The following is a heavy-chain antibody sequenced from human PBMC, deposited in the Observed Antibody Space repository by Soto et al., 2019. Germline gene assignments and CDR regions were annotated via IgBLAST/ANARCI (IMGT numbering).Heavy chain of an antibody. CDR3: ARVRDNWNYGPGDY. Sequence: ASVKVSCKASGYTFTGYYMHWVRQAPGQGLEWMGWINPNSGGTNYAQKFQGRVTMTRDASISTAYMELSRLRSDDTAVYYCARVRDNWNYGPGDYWGQGTLVTVSS. D-gene: IGHD1-7*01. V-gene: IGHV1-2*02. CDR2: INPNSGGT. J-gene: IGHJ4*02. CDR1: GYTFTGYY.